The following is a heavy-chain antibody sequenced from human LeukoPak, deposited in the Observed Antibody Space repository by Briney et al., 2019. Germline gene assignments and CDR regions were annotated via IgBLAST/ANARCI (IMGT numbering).Heavy chain of an antibody. Sequence: GGSLRLSCAASGFTFSSYSMNWVRQAPGKGLEWVSSISSSSSYIYYADSVKGRFTISRDNAKNSLDLQMNSLRAEDTAVYYCARESDSSGYYALDYWGQGTLVTVSS. CDR2: ISSSSSYI. V-gene: IGHV3-21*01. CDR3: ARESDSSGYYALDY. D-gene: IGHD3-22*01. J-gene: IGHJ4*02. CDR1: GFTFSSYS.